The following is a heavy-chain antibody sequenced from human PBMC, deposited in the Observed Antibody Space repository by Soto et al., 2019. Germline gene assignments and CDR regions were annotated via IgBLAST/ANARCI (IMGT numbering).Heavy chain of an antibody. Sequence: QVQLVQSGAEVKKPGASVKVSCKASGYTFTSYGISWVREAPGQGLEWMGWISAYNGNTNYAHKLQGRVTMSTDTSTSTAYMEMRSLRSYDTAMYYSARSGLGQWLNDYWGQGTLVTISS. CDR1: GYTFTSYG. J-gene: IGHJ4*02. CDR3: ARSGLGQWLNDY. CDR2: ISAYNGNT. D-gene: IGHD6-19*01. V-gene: IGHV1-18*01.